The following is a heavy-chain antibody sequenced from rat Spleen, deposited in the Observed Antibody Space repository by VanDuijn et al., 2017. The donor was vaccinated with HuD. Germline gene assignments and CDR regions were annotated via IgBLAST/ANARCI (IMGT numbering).Heavy chain of an antibody. CDR3: VRQDTSGYSNWFTY. J-gene: IGHJ3*01. D-gene: IGHD4-3*01. Sequence: EVQLVESGGDLVQPGRSLKLSCAASGFTFSNYDMAWVRQDSTKGLEWVASISPGGGNTYYRDSVKGRFTVSRDNAKSTLYLQMESLRSEDTATFYCVRQDTSGYSNWFTYWGQGTLVTVSS. V-gene: IGHV5S23*01. CDR2: ISPGGGNT. CDR1: GFTFSNYD.